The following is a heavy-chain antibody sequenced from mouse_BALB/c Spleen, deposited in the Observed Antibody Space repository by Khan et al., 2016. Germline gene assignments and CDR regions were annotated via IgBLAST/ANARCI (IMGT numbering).Heavy chain of an antibody. V-gene: IGHV3-2*02. CDR2: ISYSGST. Sequence: EVQLQESGPGLVKPSQSLSLTCTVTGYSITSDYAWNWIRQFPGNKLEWMGYISYSGSTSYNPSLKSRISITRDTSKNQFFLQLNSVTTEDTATYYCALGRYFDYWGQGTTLTVSS. CDR1: GYSITSDYA. J-gene: IGHJ2*01. D-gene: IGHD4-1*01. CDR3: ALGRYFDY.